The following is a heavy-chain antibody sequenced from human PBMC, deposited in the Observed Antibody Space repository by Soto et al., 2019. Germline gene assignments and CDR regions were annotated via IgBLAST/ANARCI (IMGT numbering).Heavy chain of an antibody. Sequence: GESLKISCKGSGYSFTSYWIGWVRQVPGKGLEWMGIIYTGDSDTRYSPSFQGQVTISADKSISTAYLQWSSLKVSDTAIYYCAIRGASQWLKFWGQGTLVTVSS. D-gene: IGHD6-19*01. CDR1: GYSFTSYW. V-gene: IGHV5-51*01. CDR2: IYTGDSDT. J-gene: IGHJ4*02. CDR3: AIRGASQWLKF.